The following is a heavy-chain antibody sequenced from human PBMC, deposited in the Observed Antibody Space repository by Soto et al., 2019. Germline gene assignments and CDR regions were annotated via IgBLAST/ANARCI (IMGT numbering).Heavy chain of an antibody. CDR2: IIPIFGTA. V-gene: IGHV1-69*06. Sequence: SVKVSCKASGGTFGSYAISWVRQAPGQGLEWMGGIIPIFGTANYAQKFQGRVTITADKSTSTAYMELSSLRSEDTAVYYCARSGYSSSWYYAFDYWGQGTLVTVSS. J-gene: IGHJ4*02. CDR1: GGTFGSYA. D-gene: IGHD6-13*01. CDR3: ARSGYSSSWYYAFDY.